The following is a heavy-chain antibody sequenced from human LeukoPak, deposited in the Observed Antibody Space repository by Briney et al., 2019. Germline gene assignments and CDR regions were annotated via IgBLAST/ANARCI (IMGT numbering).Heavy chain of an antibody. V-gene: IGHV4-39*07. CDR2: ISYSRCT. D-gene: IGHD5-18*01. Sequence: SETLSLTCTVSGGSLTNNGYFWGWIRQPPGKGLEWIGSISYSRCTNYNPSLKSRVDISVDTSQNQLSLKLSSVTAADTAVYYCAGGVQLWGSQGSFDIWGQGTMVSV. CDR3: AGGVQLWGSQGSFDI. J-gene: IGHJ3*02. CDR1: GGSLTNNGYF.